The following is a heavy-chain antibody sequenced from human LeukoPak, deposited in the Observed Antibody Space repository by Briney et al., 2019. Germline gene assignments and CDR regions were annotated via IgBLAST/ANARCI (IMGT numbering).Heavy chain of an antibody. Sequence: ASVKVSCKASGYTFTSYGINWVRQATGQGLEWMGWMNPYSGNTDYAQKFQGRVTMTRNTSISTVYMELSSLRSEDTAVYYCARDQYDTWSRRGNFDSWGQGTLVIVSS. CDR3: ARDQYDTWSRRGNFDS. V-gene: IGHV1-8*01. CDR2: MNPYSGNT. CDR1: GYTFTSYG. D-gene: IGHD3-3*01. J-gene: IGHJ4*02.